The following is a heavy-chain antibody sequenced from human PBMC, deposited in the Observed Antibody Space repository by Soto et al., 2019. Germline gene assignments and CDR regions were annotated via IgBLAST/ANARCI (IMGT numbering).Heavy chain of an antibody. V-gene: IGHV3-33*01. D-gene: IGHD3-22*01. J-gene: IGHJ4*02. Sequence: QVQLVESGGGVVQPGRSLRLSCAASKFTFRDFGMHWVRQAPDKGLEWLGTIWYDGTKKIYGDSVKGRFTIFRDNSKNTLYLQMNSLRVEDTAVYYCVRDTYDTTADYWGRGSLVTVSS. CDR1: KFTFRDFG. CDR2: IWYDGTKK. CDR3: VRDTYDTTADY.